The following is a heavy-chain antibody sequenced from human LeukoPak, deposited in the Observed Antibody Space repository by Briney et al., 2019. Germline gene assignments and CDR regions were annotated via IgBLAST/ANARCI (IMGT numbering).Heavy chain of an antibody. V-gene: IGHV3-23*01. CDR2: ISGSGGST. Sequence: GGSLRLSCAASGFTFDDYAMSWVRQAPGKGLEWVSAISGSGGSTYYADSVKGRFTISRDNSMTTLYLQMNSLREEDTALYYCAKEPLSRVSFNSFDPWGQGTLVTVSS. D-gene: IGHD2/OR15-2a*01. J-gene: IGHJ5*02. CDR3: AKEPLSRVSFNSFDP. CDR1: GFTFDDYA.